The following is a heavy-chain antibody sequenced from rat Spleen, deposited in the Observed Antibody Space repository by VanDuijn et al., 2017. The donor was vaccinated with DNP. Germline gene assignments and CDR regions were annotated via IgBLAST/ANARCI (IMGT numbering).Heavy chain of an antibody. Sequence: EVQLVESGGDLVQPGRSLKLSCVASGFTFNNYWMTWIRQVPGKGLEWVASIASSGGSPHYPGSVKGRFTISRDNAKNTLYLQMDSLRSEDTATYYCARPLMFTSDYYFDYWGQGVMVTVSS. J-gene: IGHJ2*01. V-gene: IGHV5-31*01. CDR1: GFTFNNYW. CDR3: ARPLMFTSDYYFDY. CDR2: IASSGGSP. D-gene: IGHD1-6*01.